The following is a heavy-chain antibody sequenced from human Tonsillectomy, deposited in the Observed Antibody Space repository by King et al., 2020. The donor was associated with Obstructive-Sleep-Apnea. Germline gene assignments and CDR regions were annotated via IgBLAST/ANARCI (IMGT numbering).Heavy chain of an antibody. CDR3: AGYCSGGSCYSLSSFDS. CDR2: AGGTGTYV. D-gene: IGHD2-15*01. J-gene: IGHJ4*02. V-gene: IGHV3-21*01. Sequence: VQLVESGGALVKPGGSLRLSCVASGFTFSDYTLNWVRQAPGKGLEWVSSAGGTGTYVNYADSLKGRFTISRDNTKNSLYLQMNNLRADDKAIYYCAGYCSGGSCYSLSSFDSWGPGTLVSVSS. CDR1: GFTFSDYT.